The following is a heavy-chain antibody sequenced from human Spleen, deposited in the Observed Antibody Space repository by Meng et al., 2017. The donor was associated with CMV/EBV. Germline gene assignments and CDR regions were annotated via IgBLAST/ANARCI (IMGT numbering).Heavy chain of an antibody. J-gene: IGHJ4*02. D-gene: IGHD3-3*01. Sequence: GGSLRLSCAASGFTFSSYAMSWVRQAPGKGLDWVSHISSSGYIIYADSVKGRFTISRDNAKNSLFLQMNSLRVEDTAVYHCVRNYDFWGQGTLVTVSS. CDR1: GFTFSSYA. V-gene: IGHV3-48*03. CDR3: VRNYDF. CDR2: ISSSGYII.